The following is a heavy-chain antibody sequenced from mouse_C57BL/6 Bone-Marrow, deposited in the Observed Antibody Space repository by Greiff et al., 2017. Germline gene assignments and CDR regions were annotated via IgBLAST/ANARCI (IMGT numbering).Heavy chain of an antibody. V-gene: IGHV5-4*03. CDR1: GFTFSSYA. D-gene: IGHD2-4*01. CDR3: ARLIYYDLAY. J-gene: IGHJ3*01. CDR2: ISDGGSYT. Sequence: EVKLQESGGGLVKPGGSLKLSCAASGFTFSSYAMSWVRQTPEKRLEWVATISDGGSYTYYPDNVKGRFTISRDNAKNNLYLQMSHLKSEDTAMYYCARLIYYDLAYWGQGTLVTVSA.